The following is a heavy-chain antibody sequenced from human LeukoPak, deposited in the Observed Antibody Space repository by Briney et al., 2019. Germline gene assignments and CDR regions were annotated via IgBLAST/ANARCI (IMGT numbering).Heavy chain of an antibody. CDR1: GFTFSSYG. CDR3: ARQSLGASGLDH. Sequence: GGSLRLSCSASGFTFSSYGMHWVRQAPNKGLEWVAVAPHDRSSPSHAASVNGRFTISRDNSKDTLFLHMDSLRVDDTAIYYCARQSLGASGLDHWGQGVLVTVSS. D-gene: IGHD1-26*01. V-gene: IGHV3-30*12. J-gene: IGHJ4*02. CDR2: APHDRSSP.